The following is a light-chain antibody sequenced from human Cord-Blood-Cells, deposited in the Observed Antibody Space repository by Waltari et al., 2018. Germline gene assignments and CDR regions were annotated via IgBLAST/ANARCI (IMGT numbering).Light chain of an antibody. CDR2: YAS. J-gene: IGKJ2*01. CDR1: QDISNY. Sequence: DIQMTQSPSSLSASVGDSINITCQASQDISNYLNWYQQKPGKAPKLLIYYASNLETGVPSRFSGSGSGTDFTFTISSLQPEDIATYYCQQYDNLPYTFGQGTKLEIK. CDR3: QQYDNLPYT. V-gene: IGKV1-33*01.